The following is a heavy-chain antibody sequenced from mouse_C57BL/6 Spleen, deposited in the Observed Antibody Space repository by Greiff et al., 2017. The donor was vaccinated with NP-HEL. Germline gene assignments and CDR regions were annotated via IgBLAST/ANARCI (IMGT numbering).Heavy chain of an antibody. CDR3: ARKLTGTKGFDY. J-gene: IGHJ2*01. D-gene: IGHD4-1*01. CDR1: GYTFTSYW. CDR2: IDPSDSYT. Sequence: QVQLQQPGAELVMPGASVKLSCKASGYTFTSYWMHWVKQRPGPGLEWIGEIDPSDSYTNYNQKFKGKSTLTVDKSSSTAYMQLSSLTSEDSAVYYCARKLTGTKGFDYWGQGTTLTVSS. V-gene: IGHV1-69*01.